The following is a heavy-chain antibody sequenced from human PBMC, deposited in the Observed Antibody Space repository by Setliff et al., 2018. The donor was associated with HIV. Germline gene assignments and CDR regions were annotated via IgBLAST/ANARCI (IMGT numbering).Heavy chain of an antibody. Sequence: ASVKVSCKASGYLFTGYYMHWVRQAPGQGLEWMGWINVNSGGTKFAQKFQGRVTVTRDTSTSTAYMELTSLRSDDTAVYYCARTMDYGDYEPLDYWGQGTLVTVSS. CDR1: GYLFTGYY. D-gene: IGHD4-17*01. CDR3: ARTMDYGDYEPLDY. CDR2: INVNSGGT. V-gene: IGHV1-2*02. J-gene: IGHJ4*02.